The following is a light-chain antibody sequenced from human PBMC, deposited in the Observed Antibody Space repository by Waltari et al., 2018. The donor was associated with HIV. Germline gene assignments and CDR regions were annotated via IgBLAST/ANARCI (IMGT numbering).Light chain of an antibody. CDR3: GSYTSSSTYV. J-gene: IGLJ1*01. CDR1: SSDVGSYNY. Sequence: QSALTQPASVSGSPGQSITISCSGTSSDVGSYNYVSWYQHHPGQAPKLMIYDVDNRLPGVSSRFASSKAGNTASVTITGLRAEDEADYYCGSYTSSSTYVFGTGTEVTVL. V-gene: IGLV2-14*03. CDR2: DVD.